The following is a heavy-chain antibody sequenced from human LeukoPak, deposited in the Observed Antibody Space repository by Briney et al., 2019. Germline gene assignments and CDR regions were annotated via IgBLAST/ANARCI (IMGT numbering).Heavy chain of an antibody. CDR2: IKQDGSEI. Sequence: GGSLRLSCVASGFTFSNYWMSWVRQAPGKGLEWVANIKQDGSEIYYVDSVKGRFTISRDNAKSSLYLQMNSLRAEDTAVYYCAREPSLFAFDIWGQGTMVTVSS. J-gene: IGHJ3*02. V-gene: IGHV3-7*01. CDR3: AREPSLFAFDI. CDR1: GFTFSNYW.